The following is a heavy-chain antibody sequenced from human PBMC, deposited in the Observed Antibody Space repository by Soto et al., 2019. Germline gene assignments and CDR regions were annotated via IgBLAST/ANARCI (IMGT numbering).Heavy chain of an antibody. D-gene: IGHD6-13*01. J-gene: IGHJ5*02. Sequence: SETLSLTCTASGGSISSYYWSWIRQPPGKGLEWIGYIYYSGSTNYNPSLKSRVTISVDTSKNQFSLKLSSVTAADTAVYYCARGGERSSWYVRGYDWFDPWGQGTLVTVSS. V-gene: IGHV4-59*08. CDR1: GGSISSYY. CDR3: ARGGERSSWYVRGYDWFDP. CDR2: IYYSGST.